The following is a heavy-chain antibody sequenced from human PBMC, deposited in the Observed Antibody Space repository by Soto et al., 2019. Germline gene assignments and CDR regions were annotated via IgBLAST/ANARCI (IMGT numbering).Heavy chain of an antibody. CDR3: ARERIGWDAFDI. J-gene: IGHJ3*02. V-gene: IGHV4-59*01. Sequence: SETLSLTCTVSGGSISSYYRSWIRQPPGKGLEWIGYIYYSGSTNYNPSLKSRVTISVDTSKNQFSLKLSSVTAADTAVYYCARERIGWDAFDIWGQGTMVTVS. CDR2: IYYSGST. CDR1: GGSISSYY.